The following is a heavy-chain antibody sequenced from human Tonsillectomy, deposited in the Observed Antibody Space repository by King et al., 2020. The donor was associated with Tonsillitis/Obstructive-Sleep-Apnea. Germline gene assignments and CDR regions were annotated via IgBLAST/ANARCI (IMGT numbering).Heavy chain of an antibody. CDR2: ISNKGSTI. CDR1: GFTFNSYE. Sequence: VQLVESGGGLVQPGGSLRLSCAASGFTFNSYEMNWVRQAPGKGLEWVSYISNKGSTIYYADSVKGRFTISRDNAKNSLYLQMNSLRADDTAVYYCARYSYFGGDCYLPFYYWGQGCLVTVSS. J-gene: IGHJ4*02. D-gene: IGHD2-21*02. V-gene: IGHV3-48*03. CDR3: ARYSYFGGDCYLPFYY.